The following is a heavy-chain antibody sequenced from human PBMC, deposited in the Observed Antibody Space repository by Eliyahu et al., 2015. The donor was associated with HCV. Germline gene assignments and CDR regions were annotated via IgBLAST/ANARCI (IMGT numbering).Heavy chain of an antibody. Sequence: QVQLQESGXGLVKPSETLSLTCAVSGYSIXSGYYWGWIRQPPGKGLEWIGSIYHSGSTYYNPSLKSRVTISVDTSKNQFSLKLSSVTAADTAVYYCARDNTMVQGVSLDYWGQGTLVTVSS. CDR1: GYSIXSGYY. CDR2: IYHSGST. V-gene: IGHV4-38-2*02. CDR3: ARDNTMVQGVSLDY. J-gene: IGHJ4*02. D-gene: IGHD3-10*01.